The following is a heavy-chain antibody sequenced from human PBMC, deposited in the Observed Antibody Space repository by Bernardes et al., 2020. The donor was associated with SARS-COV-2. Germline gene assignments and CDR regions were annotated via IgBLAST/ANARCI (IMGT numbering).Heavy chain of an antibody. CDR2: ISGYNGNT. V-gene: IGHV1-18*04. Sequence: ASVKVSCKASGYTFTNYGIGWVRQAPGHGLEWLGWISGYNGNTNYARHLQDRVSMTIDISTNTAFMELRRLRSDDTAVYYCARVEGFCSGGTCFSLFYFDHWGQGTLVYVSS. CDR3: ARVEGFCSGGTCFSLFYFDH. J-gene: IGHJ4*02. D-gene: IGHD2-15*01. CDR1: GYTFTNYG.